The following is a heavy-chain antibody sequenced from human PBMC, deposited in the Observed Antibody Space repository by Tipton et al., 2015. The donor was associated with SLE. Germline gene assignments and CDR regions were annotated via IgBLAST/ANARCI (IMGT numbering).Heavy chain of an antibody. CDR1: GFTFSDYW. D-gene: IGHD2-21*02. CDR2: IKQDGSDK. CDR3: AREGVTYYYYMDV. Sequence: SLRLSCAASGFTFSDYWMSWVRQAPGKGLEWVANIKQDGSDKYHVDSVRGRSTISRDNAKNSLYLQMNSLRVEDTAVYYCAREGVTYYYYMDVWGKGTTVTVSS. J-gene: IGHJ6*03. V-gene: IGHV3-7*01.